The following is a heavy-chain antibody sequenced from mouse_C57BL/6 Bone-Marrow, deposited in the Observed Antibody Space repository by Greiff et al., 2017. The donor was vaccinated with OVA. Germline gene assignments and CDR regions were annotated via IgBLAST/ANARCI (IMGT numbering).Heavy chain of an antibody. CDR3: NWDAAY. J-gene: IGHJ3*01. V-gene: IGHV1-15*01. CDR2: IDPETGGT. CDR1: GYTFTDYE. D-gene: IGHD4-1*01. Sequence: QVQLKESGAELVRPGASVTLSCKASGYTFTDYEMHWVKQTPVHGLEWIGAIDPETGGTAYNQKFKGKAILTADKSSSTAYIELRSLTSEDSDVYYCNWDAAYWGQGTLVTVSA.